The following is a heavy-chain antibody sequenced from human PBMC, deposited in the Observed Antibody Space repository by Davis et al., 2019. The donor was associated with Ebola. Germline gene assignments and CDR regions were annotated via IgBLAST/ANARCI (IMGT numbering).Heavy chain of an antibody. CDR1: GGSISSGSYY. CDR2: INYSGNT. V-gene: IGHV4-39*01. J-gene: IGHJ6*04. CDR3: ARHPGMDV. Sequence: SETLSLTCNVSGGSISSGSYYWGWIRQPPGKGLEWIGSINYSGNTFYNPSLKSRVTISVDTSKNQFSLRLNTVTAADTAVYYCARHPGMDVWGKGTTVTVSS.